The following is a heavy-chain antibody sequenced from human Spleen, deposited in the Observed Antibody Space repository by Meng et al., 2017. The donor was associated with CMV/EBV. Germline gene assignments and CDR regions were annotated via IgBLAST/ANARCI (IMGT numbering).Heavy chain of an antibody. D-gene: IGHD3-3*02. V-gene: IGHV3-48*03. CDR3: ARTLHFRYYFDY. CDR1: GFTFSSYE. CDR2: ISSSGSTI. Sequence: LSLTCAASGFTFSSYEMNWVRQAPGKGLEWVSYISSSGSTIYYADSVKGRFTISRDNAKNSLFLQMNSLRAEDTAVYYCARTLHFRYYFDYWGQGTLVTVSS. J-gene: IGHJ4*02.